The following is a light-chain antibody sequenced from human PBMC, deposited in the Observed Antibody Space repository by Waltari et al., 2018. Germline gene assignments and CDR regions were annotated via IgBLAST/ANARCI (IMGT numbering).Light chain of an antibody. J-gene: IGLJ1*01. V-gene: IGLV3-19*01. CDR1: SLRKYF. CDR3: NSRDSSDNPFV. CDR2: GKN. Sequence: SSELTQDPAVSAALGQTVRITCQGDSLRKYFASWYQQKPGQAPVLVIYGKNNRPSGIPDRFSGSDSGNTASLTITGAQAEDEADYYCNSRDSSDNPFVCGTGTKVTVL.